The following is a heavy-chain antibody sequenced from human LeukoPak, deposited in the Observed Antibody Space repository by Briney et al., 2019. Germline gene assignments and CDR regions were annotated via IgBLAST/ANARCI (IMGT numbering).Heavy chain of an antibody. J-gene: IGHJ5*02. Sequence: SETLSPTCTVSGGSISSSDYYWGWIRQPPGKGLEWIGSIYYSGSTYYNPSLKSRVTISVDTSKNQFSLKLSSVTAADTAVYYCARRGNYYDSPWGQGTLVTVSS. CDR3: ARRGNYYDSP. V-gene: IGHV4-39*01. CDR1: GGSISSSDYY. D-gene: IGHD3-22*01. CDR2: IYYSGST.